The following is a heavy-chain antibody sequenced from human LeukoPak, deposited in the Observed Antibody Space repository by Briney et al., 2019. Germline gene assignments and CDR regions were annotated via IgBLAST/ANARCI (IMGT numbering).Heavy chain of an antibody. Sequence: PSETLSHTCAVYGGSFSGYYWSWIRQPPGKGLEWIGEINHSGSTNYNPSLKSRVTISVDTSKNQFSLKLSSVTAADTAVYYCARGLSPWTPESFDYWGQGTLVTVSS. J-gene: IGHJ4*02. V-gene: IGHV4-34*01. CDR1: GGSFSGYY. CDR3: ARGLSPWTPESFDY. CDR2: INHSGST. D-gene: IGHD1-14*01.